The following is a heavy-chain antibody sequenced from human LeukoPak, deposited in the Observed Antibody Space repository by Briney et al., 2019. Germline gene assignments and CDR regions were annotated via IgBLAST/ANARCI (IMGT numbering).Heavy chain of an antibody. CDR2: INSDGSST. CDR3: ARDGYCSSISCYYFDY. J-gene: IGHJ4*02. CDR1: GFTFSNYW. V-gene: IGHV3-74*01. D-gene: IGHD2-2*01. Sequence: PGGSLRLSCAASGFTFSNYWIHWVRQAPGKGLVWVSRINSDGSSTSYADSVKGRFTISRDNAKNTLYLQMNSLRAEDTAVYYCARDGYCSSISCYYFDYWGQGTLVTVSS.